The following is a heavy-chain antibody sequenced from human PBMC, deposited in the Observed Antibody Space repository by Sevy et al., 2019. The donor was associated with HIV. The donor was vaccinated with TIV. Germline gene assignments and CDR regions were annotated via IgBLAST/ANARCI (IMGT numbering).Heavy chain of an antibody. J-gene: IGHJ4*02. V-gene: IGHV3-23*01. D-gene: IGHD2-8*01. CDR2: LSFGGGKI. Sequence: GGSLRLSCAVSGFNFNIYSMSWVRQAPGKGLEWVSTLSFGGGKINYADSVKGRFIISRDDSKNTLHLQMNSLRAEDTAVYFCAREGCTRPHDYWGQGTLVTVSS. CDR1: GFNFNIYS. CDR3: AREGCTRPHDY.